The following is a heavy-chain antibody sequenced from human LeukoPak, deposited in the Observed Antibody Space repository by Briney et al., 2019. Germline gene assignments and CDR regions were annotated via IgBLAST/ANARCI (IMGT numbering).Heavy chain of an antibody. J-gene: IGHJ4*02. D-gene: IGHD6-13*01. CDR2: ISRSAATI. CDR1: GFTFSSYE. Sequence: TGGSLRLSCAGSGFTFSSYEMNWVRQAPGKGLEWVSSISRSAATIYYADSVKGRFTISRDNAKNSLYLQMNSLRAEDTAVYYCARVGVFRSSWLLYWGQGTLVTVSS. CDR3: ARVGVFRSSWLLY. V-gene: IGHV3-48*03.